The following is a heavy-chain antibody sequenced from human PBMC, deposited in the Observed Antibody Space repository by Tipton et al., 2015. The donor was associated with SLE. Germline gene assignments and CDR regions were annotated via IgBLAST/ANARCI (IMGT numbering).Heavy chain of an antibody. CDR3: TRLNWGSTAYYFDF. Sequence: PGLVKPSETLSLTCAVSGYSISSNYYWGWIRQPPGKGLEWIGNFYHSGSTYYNPSLKSRITISVDTSKNQFSLSVNSVTASDTAVYYCTRLNWGSTAYYFDFWGQGTLVTVSS. CDR2: FYHSGST. J-gene: IGHJ4*02. D-gene: IGHD7-27*01. V-gene: IGHV4-38-2*01. CDR1: GYSISSNYY.